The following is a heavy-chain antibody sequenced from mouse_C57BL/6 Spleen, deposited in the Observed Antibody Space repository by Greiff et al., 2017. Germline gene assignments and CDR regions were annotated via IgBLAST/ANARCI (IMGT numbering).Heavy chain of an antibody. V-gene: IGHV1-11*01. CDR1: GYTFTDHI. J-gene: IGHJ3*01. D-gene: IGHD1-1*01. CDR2: IYPVSGET. CDR3: GRNHKFYYGGFAY. Sequence: VQLQQSGAELASPGASVTLSCKASGYTFTDHIMNWVKKRPGQGLEWIGRIYPVSGETNYNQKFMGKATFSVDQSSSTVYMVLNSLTSEDPAVYYCGRNHKFYYGGFAYWGQGTLVTVSA.